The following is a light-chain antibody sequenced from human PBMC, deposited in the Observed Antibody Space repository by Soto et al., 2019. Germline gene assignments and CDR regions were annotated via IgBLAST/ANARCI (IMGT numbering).Light chain of an antibody. CDR1: KLGDKY. V-gene: IGLV3-1*01. Sequence: SYELTQPPSVSVSPGQTVSITCSGDKLGDKYACWYQQKPGQSPVLVIYQDNKRPSGIPERFSGSNSGNTATLTISGTQAMDEADYYCQAWDSGTYVFGSGTKVTVL. J-gene: IGLJ1*01. CDR3: QAWDSGTYV. CDR2: QDN.